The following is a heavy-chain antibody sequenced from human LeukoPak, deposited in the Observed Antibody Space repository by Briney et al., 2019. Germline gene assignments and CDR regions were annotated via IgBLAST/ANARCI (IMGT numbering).Heavy chain of an antibody. J-gene: IGHJ3*02. CDR2: VYYSGVT. CDR1: GGSISTYY. Sequence: SETLSLTCSVSGGSISTYYWSWIRQPPGKGLEWIGYVYYSGVTNYSPSLRSRVTISVDTSKKQSSLKLTSVTAADTAVYYCARDVPMTTRAFDTWGQGTMVTVSS. CDR3: ARDVPMTTRAFDT. V-gene: IGHV4-59*13. D-gene: IGHD1-1*01.